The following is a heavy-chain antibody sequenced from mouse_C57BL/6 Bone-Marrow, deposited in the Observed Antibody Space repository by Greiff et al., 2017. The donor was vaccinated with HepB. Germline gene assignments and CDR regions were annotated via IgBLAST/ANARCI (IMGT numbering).Heavy chain of an antibody. CDR1: GFNIKDYY. CDR2: IDPEDGDT. V-gene: IGHV14-2*01. CDR3: ARITAVVAPGY. J-gene: IGHJ2*01. D-gene: IGHD1-1*01. Sequence: VQLQQSGAELVKPGASVKLSCTASGFNIKDYYMHWVKQRTEQGLEWIGRIDPEDGDTKYAPKFQGKATITADTSSNTAYLQLSSLTSEDTAVYYCARITAVVAPGYWGQGTTLTVSS.